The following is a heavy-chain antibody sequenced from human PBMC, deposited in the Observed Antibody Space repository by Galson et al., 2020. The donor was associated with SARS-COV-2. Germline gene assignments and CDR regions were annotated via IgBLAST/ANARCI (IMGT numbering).Heavy chain of an antibody. CDR2: INPSGGST. Sequence: ASVKVSCKASGYTFTSYYMHWVRQAPGQGLEWMGIINPSGGSTSYAQKFQGRVTMTRDTSTSTVYMELSSLRSEDTAVYYCARGVTIFGVVIIFGVGWFDPWGQGTLVTVSS. D-gene: IGHD3-3*01. CDR3: ARGVTIFGVVIIFGVGWFDP. V-gene: IGHV1-46*01. J-gene: IGHJ5*02. CDR1: GYTFTSYY.